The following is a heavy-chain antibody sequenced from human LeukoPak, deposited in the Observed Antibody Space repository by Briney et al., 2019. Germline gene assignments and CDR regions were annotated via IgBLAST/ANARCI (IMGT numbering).Heavy chain of an antibody. D-gene: IGHD3-10*01. CDR2: ISAYNGNT. V-gene: IGHV1-18*01. CDR3: ARAPAGDYYMDV. Sequence: ASVKVSCKASGYTFTSYGISWVRQAPGQGLEWMGWISAYNGNTNYAQKLQGRVTMTTDTSTSTAYIELRSLRSDDTAVYYCARAPAGDYYMDVWGKGTTVTVSS. J-gene: IGHJ6*03. CDR1: GYTFTSYG.